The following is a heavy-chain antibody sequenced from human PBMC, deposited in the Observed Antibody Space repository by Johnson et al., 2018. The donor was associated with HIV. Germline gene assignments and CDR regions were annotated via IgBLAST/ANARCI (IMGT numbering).Heavy chain of an antibody. Sequence: VQLVESGGGLVQPGGSLRLSRAASGFTVSSNYMSWVRQAPGKGLEWVSVIYIGGSTYYADSVKGRFTISRDNSKNTLYLQMNSLRAEDTAVYYCARDVTKDAFDIWGQGTMVTVSS. CDR1: GFTVSSNY. CDR3: ARDVTKDAFDI. J-gene: IGHJ3*02. D-gene: IGHD4-17*01. CDR2: IYIGGST. V-gene: IGHV3-66*01.